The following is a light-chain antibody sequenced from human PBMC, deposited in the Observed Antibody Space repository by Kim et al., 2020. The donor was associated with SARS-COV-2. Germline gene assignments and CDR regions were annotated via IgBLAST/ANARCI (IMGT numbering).Light chain of an antibody. J-gene: IGKJ5*01. CDR2: AAS. V-gene: IGKV3-20*01. CDR3: QQYGNSPNT. Sequence: ETVLTQSPGTLSLSPGERATLSCRASQSIAGSYLAWHQQRPGQPPKLLIYAASSRTTGIPDRFSGTGSETDFTLTISRLEPEDFAVYYCQQYGNSPNTFGQGTRLEIK. CDR1: QSIAGSY.